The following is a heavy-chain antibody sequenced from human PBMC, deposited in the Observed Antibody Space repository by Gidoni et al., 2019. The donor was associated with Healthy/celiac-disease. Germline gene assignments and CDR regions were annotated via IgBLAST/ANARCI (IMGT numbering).Heavy chain of an antibody. J-gene: IGHJ3*02. CDR1: GFIFDDYV. CDR3: ARDRRGSWDAFDI. Sequence: EVQLVESGGGVVRPGGSRRLSCAASGFIFDDYVMSWVRQAPGKGLEWCSGITWTGGSTGSADSVKGLFTISRDNATHALYLHMNSLRAEYTAFYHCARDRRGSWDAFDIWGQGTMITVSS. CDR2: ITWTGGST. V-gene: IGHV3-20*01. D-gene: IGHD3-16*01.